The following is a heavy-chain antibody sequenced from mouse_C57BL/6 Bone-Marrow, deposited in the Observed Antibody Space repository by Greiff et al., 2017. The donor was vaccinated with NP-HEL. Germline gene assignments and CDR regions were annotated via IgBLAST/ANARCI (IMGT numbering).Heavy chain of an antibody. D-gene: IGHD1-1*01. Sequence: VTLNVSGAELVRPGASVKLSCTVSGFNIKDDYMHWVKQRPEQGLEWIGWIDPENGDTEYPSKFQGKATITADTSSNTAYLQLSSLTSEDTAVYYCTTGGSSPYAMDYWGQGTSVTVSS. CDR2: IDPENGDT. J-gene: IGHJ4*01. CDR1: GFNIKDDY. CDR3: TTGGSSPYAMDY. V-gene: IGHV14-4*01.